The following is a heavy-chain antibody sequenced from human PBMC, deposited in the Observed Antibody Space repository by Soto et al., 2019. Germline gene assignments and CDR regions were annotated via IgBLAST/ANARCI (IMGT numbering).Heavy chain of an antibody. D-gene: IGHD1-1*01. Sequence: QVQLVQSGAEVNKPGSSVTVSCKTSGGTFSKDAINWLRQAPGQGLEWMGLLIPVFGPPIYAQKFQGRIRLNADESTRTAFIYLSSLRSEETAVYDCKRVLGYPVEHGKTRYYAMDFWGKGTTVSVSS. CDR2: LIPVFGPP. CDR3: KRVLGYPVEHGKTRYYAMDF. J-gene: IGHJ6*03. CDR1: GGTFSKDA. V-gene: IGHV1-69*01.